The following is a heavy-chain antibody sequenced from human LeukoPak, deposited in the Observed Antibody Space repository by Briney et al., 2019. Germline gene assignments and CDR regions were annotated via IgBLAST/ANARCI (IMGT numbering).Heavy chain of an antibody. CDR3: ARDGDSSGYYVNFDY. V-gene: IGHV3-48*03. CDR1: GFTFSTYE. Sequence: GGSLRLSCAASGFTFSTYEMSWVRQAPGKGLEWVSYISPSGSTIHYADSVKGRFSISRDNAKNTLYLQMNGLRAEDTAVYYCARDGDSSGYYVNFDYWGQGTLVTVSS. J-gene: IGHJ4*02. D-gene: IGHD3-22*01. CDR2: ISPSGSTI.